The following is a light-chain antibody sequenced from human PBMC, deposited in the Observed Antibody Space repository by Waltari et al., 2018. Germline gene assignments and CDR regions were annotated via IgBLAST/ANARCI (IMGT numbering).Light chain of an antibody. CDR3: ASWDDSLNALL. J-gene: IGLJ2*01. CDR1: SSTTGTTT. CDR2: STN. Sequence: QSVLTQPPSASGTPGQRVTISSSGSSSTTGTTTLHWYQPLPGTAPNLLIYSTNQWPSGVPDRFSGSKSGTSASLAISELQSEDEADYYCASWDDSLNALLFGGGTKLTVL. V-gene: IGLV1-44*01.